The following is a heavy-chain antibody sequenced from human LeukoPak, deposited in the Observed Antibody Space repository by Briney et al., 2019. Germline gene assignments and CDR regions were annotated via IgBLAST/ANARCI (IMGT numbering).Heavy chain of an antibody. J-gene: IGHJ6*04. CDR2: IYYSGST. CDR1: GGSFSGYY. V-gene: IGHV4-39*01. D-gene: IGHD3-22*01. Sequence: SETLSLTCAVYGGSFSGYYWGWIRQPPGKGLEWIGSIYYSGSTYYNPSLKSRVTISVDTSKNQFSLKLSSVTAADTAVYYCARQPRPHYYDSSGYKPRDVWGKGTTVTISS. CDR3: ARQPRPHYYDSSGYKPRDV.